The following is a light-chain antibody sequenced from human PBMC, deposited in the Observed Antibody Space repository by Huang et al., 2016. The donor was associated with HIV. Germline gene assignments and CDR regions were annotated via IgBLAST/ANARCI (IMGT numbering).Light chain of an antibody. CDR2: GTS. CDR1: HGVRGD. J-gene: IGKJ1*01. Sequence: AVQMTQSPSSLSASVGDRITFTCRARHGVRGDLGWYQQKPGKAPKLLIYGTSTLQSGVPSMFSGSGSGTHFTLSINSLQSEDFATYYCLQADTYPWTFGQGTKVEIK. CDR3: LQADTYPWT. V-gene: IGKV1-6*02.